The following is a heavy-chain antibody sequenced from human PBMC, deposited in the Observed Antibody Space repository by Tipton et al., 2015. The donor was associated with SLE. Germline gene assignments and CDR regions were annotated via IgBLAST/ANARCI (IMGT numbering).Heavy chain of an antibody. CDR2: IKYSGST. Sequence: TLSLTCAVYGGSFDGYYWSWIRQPPGKGLEWIGEIKYSGSTNYNPSLESRVTMSIDTSKKQFSLKMSSVTAADTAVYYCARPASDHIWGSYRSSYFDSWGQGTLVTVSP. D-gene: IGHD3-16*02. CDR3: ARPASDHIWGSYRSSYFDS. V-gene: IGHV4-34*01. CDR1: GGSFDGYY. J-gene: IGHJ4*02.